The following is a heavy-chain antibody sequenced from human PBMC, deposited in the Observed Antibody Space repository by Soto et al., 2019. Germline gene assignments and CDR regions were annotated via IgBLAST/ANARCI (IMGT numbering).Heavy chain of an antibody. J-gene: IGHJ4*02. D-gene: IGHD2-2*03. CDR1: GGSISSYY. CDR2: IYYSGST. Sequence: ETLSLTCTVSGGSISSYYWSWIRQPPGKGLEWIGYIYYSGSTNYNPSLKSRVTISVDTSKNQFSLKLSSVTAADTAVYYCARVGMDIVVVPAVPPLFDYWGQGTLVTVSS. CDR3: ARVGMDIVVVPAVPPLFDY. V-gene: IGHV4-59*01.